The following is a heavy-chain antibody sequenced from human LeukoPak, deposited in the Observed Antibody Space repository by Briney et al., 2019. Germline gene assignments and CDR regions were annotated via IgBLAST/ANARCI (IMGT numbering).Heavy chain of an antibody. Sequence: GGSLRLSCTASGFTFSNYAVHWVRQAPGKGLEWVSVITGSGGNTYYADSVKGRFTISKDNSKNTVYLQMSSLRVDDTAVYYCAKAASSSWPSYYYGMDVWGQGTTVTVSS. CDR2: ITGSGGNT. CDR1: GFTFSNYA. V-gene: IGHV3-23*01. D-gene: IGHD6-13*01. CDR3: AKAASSSWPSYYYGMDV. J-gene: IGHJ6*02.